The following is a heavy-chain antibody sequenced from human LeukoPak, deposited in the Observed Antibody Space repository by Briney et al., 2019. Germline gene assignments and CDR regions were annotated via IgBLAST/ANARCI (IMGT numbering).Heavy chain of an antibody. D-gene: IGHD3-10*01. CDR3: AKIDSSSRGPQGS. V-gene: IGHV3-23*01. CDR2: ISGGGLST. J-gene: IGHJ5*02. CDR1: GFTFTSYA. Sequence: PGGSLRLSCAAAGFTFTSYAMSWVRQPPGKGLEWVSAISGGGLSTYYAASVKGRSTISRDNSKTTLFLPMNSLRAEDTAVYYCAKIDSSSRGPQGSWGQGTLVTVSS.